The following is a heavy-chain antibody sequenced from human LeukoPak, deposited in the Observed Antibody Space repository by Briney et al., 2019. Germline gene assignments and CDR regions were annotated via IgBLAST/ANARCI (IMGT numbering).Heavy chain of an antibody. CDR1: GGSFSNYY. V-gene: IGHV4-34*01. CDR3: ARVHQYSSSLGYFDY. J-gene: IGHJ4*02. D-gene: IGHD6-13*01. Sequence: SETLSLTCAVYGGSFSNYYWSWIRQPPGKGLEWIGEINHSGSTSYNPSLKSRVTMSVDTSKNQFSLKLSSVTAADTAVYYCARVHQYSSSLGYFDYWGQGTLVTVSS. CDR2: INHSGST.